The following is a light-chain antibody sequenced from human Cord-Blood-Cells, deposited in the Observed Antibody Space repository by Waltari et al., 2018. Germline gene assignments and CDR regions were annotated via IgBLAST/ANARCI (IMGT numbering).Light chain of an antibody. Sequence: TQSPGTLSLSPGERATLSCRASQSVSSSYLAWYQQKPGQAPRLLIYGASSRATGIPDRFSGSGSGTDFTLTISRLEPEDFAVYYCQQYGSSRTFGQGP. CDR3: QQYGSSRT. CDR2: GAS. CDR1: QSVSSSY. J-gene: IGKJ1*01. V-gene: IGKV3-20*01.